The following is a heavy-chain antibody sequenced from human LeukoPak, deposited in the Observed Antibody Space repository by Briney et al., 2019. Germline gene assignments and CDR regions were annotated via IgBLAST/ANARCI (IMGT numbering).Heavy chain of an antibody. D-gene: IGHD6-6*01. Sequence: GGSLRLSCAASGFTFSSYAMSWVRQAPGKGLEWVSAISGSGGSTYYADSVKGRFTISRDNSKSTLYLQMNSLRAEDTAVYYCAKDWVEYSSSPYDYWGQGTLVTVSS. CDR2: ISGSGGST. J-gene: IGHJ4*02. CDR1: GFTFSSYA. CDR3: AKDWVEYSSSPYDY. V-gene: IGHV3-23*01.